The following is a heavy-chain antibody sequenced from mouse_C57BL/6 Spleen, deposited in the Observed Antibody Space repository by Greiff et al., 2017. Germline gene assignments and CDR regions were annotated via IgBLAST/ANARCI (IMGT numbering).Heavy chain of an antibody. CDR1: GYSITSGYY. D-gene: IGHD2-4*01. CDR3: AKAGDYDPFIDY. Sequence: EVKLQESGPGLVKPSQSLYLTCSVTGYSITSGYYWNWIRQFPGNKLEWMGYISYDGSNNYNPSIKNRISITRDTSKNQFFLKLNSVTSEDTATYDGAKAGDYDPFIDYWGQGTTLTVSS. V-gene: IGHV3-6*01. CDR2: ISYDGSN. J-gene: IGHJ2*01.